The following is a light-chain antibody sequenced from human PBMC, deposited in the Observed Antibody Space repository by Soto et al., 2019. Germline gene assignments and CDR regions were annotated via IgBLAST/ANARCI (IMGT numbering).Light chain of an antibody. CDR1: PSNIGAGFD. Sequence: QSVLTHPPSVSGAPGQRITISCTGSPSNIGAGFDVHWYQQFPGTSPKLLIYGTTRRPSGVPDRFSGSQSGTSASLAITGLQAGDEADYYCQSYDTSLSGAWVFGGGTKLTVL. CDR2: GTT. J-gene: IGLJ3*02. CDR3: QSYDTSLSGAWV. V-gene: IGLV1-40*01.